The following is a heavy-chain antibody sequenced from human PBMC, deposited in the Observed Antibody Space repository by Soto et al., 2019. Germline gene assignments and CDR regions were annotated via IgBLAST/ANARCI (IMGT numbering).Heavy chain of an antibody. CDR1: GGSISSGGYY. CDR2: IYYSGST. V-gene: IGHV4-31*03. J-gene: IGHJ4*02. D-gene: IGHD4-17*01. Sequence: SETLSLTCTVSGGSISSGGYYWSWIRQHPGKGLEWIGYIYYSGSTYYDPSLKSRVTISVDTSKNQFSLRLTSVTAADTAVYYCATHPPYGPLDHWGQGTLVTVSS. CDR3: ATHPPYGPLDH.